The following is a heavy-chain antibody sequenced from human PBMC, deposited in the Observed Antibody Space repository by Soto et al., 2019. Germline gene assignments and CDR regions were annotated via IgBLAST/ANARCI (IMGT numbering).Heavy chain of an antibody. CDR1: GFTFSSYW. Sequence: PGGSLRLSCVASGFTFSSYWMSWVRQAPGKGLEWVANIKQDGSEKYYVDSVKGRFTISRDNAKNSLYLQMNSLRAEDTAVYYCARDIYTPWFDPWGQGTLVTVSS. J-gene: IGHJ5*02. CDR2: IKQDGSEK. D-gene: IGHD2-15*01. CDR3: ARDIYTPWFDP. V-gene: IGHV3-7*01.